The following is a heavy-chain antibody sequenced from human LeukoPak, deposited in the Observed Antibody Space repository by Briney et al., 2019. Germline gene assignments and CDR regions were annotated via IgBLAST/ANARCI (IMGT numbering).Heavy chain of an antibody. CDR3: ARGRRIAAVAPYYMDV. D-gene: IGHD6-13*01. CDR1: GYTFTSYY. Sequence: ASVKVSCKASGYTFTSYYMHWVRQAPGQGLEWMGIINPSGGSTSYAQKFQGRVTMTRDMSTSTVYMELSSLRSEDTAVYYCARGRRIAAVAPYYMDVWGKGTTVTVSS. V-gene: IGHV1-46*01. CDR2: INPSGGST. J-gene: IGHJ6*03.